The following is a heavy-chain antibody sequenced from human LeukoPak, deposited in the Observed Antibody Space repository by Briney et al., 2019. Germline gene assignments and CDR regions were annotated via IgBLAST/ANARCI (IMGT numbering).Heavy chain of an antibody. CDR1: GFTFSSYA. V-gene: IGHV3-23*01. CDR2: ISVSGSST. D-gene: IGHD1-1*01. CDR3: ARMIWNYAGMDV. J-gene: IGHJ6*02. Sequence: PGGSLRLSCAASGFTFSSYAMSWVRQAPEKGLEWVSVISVSGSSTNYADSVKGRFTISRDNAKNSLYLQMNSLRAEDTAVYYCARMIWNYAGMDVWGQGTTVTVSS.